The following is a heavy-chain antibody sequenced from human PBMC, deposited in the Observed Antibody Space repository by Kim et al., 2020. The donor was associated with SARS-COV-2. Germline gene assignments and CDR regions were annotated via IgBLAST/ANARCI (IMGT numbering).Heavy chain of an antibody. CDR1: GDSVSSNSAA. CDR2: TYYRSKWYN. Sequence: SQTLSLTCAISGDSVSSNSAAWNWIRQSPSRGLEWLGRTYYRSKWYNDYAVSVKSRITINPDTSKNQFSLQLNSVTPEDTAVYYCARIGSGLGDGKSAAAGIRDYWGQGTLVTVSS. V-gene: IGHV6-1*01. D-gene: IGHD6-13*01. CDR3: ARIGSGLGDGKSAAAGIRDY. J-gene: IGHJ4*02.